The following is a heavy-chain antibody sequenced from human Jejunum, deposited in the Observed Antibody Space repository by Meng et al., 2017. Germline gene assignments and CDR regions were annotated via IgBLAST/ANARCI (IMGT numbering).Heavy chain of an antibody. Sequence: HESGPGLVKPPQTLSLTCTVSGGPMHSAGHFWSWIRQDPGKGLEWIGYIHYSGGTYYNPSLKSRVTISVDTSKNQFSLKLNSVSAADTAVYYCARATAGNSEYFQNWGQGTLVTVSS. CDR2: IHYSGGT. J-gene: IGHJ1*01. CDR3: ARATAGNSEYFQN. V-gene: IGHV4-31*03. D-gene: IGHD4-23*01. CDR1: GGPMHSAGHF.